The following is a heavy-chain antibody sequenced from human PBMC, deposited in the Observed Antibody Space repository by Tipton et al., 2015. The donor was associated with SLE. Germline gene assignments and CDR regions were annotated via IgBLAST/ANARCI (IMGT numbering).Heavy chain of an antibody. Sequence: LRLSCSVSGGSISTTDHYWGWIRQPPGKGLEWIGSVFYSGNTYYNESLQSRVTISIDTSKNHFSLKLYSVTAADTAVYYCAREDSSSWFYTRFDPWGQGTLVTVSS. V-gene: IGHV4-39*07. CDR3: AREDSSSWFYTRFDP. D-gene: IGHD2-2*02. CDR2: VFYSGNT. CDR1: GGSISTTDHY. J-gene: IGHJ5*02.